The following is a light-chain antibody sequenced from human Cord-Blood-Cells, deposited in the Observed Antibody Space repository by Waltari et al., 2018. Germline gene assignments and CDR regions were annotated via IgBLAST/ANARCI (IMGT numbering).Light chain of an antibody. CDR3: SSYTSSSTR. Sequence: QSVLTQPPSASGTPGQRVTISCSGSSSNIGSNTVNWYQQLPGTAPKLLIYSNNQRPSGVSNRFSGSKSGNTASLTISGLQAEDEADYYCSSYTSSSTRFGGGTKLTVL. J-gene: IGLJ3*02. CDR1: SSNIGSNT. CDR2: SNN. V-gene: IGLV1-44*01.